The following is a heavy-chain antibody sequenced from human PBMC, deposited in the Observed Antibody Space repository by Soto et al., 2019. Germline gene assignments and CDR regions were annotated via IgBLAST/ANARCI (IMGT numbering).Heavy chain of an antibody. J-gene: IGHJ6*03. V-gene: IGHV3-30*03. CDR3: ATGGKCSSSSCAIPYCNYYMDV. D-gene: IGHD2-2*01. Sequence: QVQLVESGGGVVQPGRSLRLSCAASGFTFSSYGMHWVRQAPGKGLEWVAVISYDGSNKYYADSVKGRFTISRDNSKNLLYLQMNSLSTEDTPVYYCATGGKCSSSSCAIPYCNYYMDVWGKGTTVTVSS. CDR2: ISYDGSNK. CDR1: GFTFSSYG.